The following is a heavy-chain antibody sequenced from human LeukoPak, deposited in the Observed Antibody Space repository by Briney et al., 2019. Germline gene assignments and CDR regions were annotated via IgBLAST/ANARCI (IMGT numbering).Heavy chain of an antibody. V-gene: IGHV3-7*01. D-gene: IGHD3-10*01. Sequence: GGSLRLSCVASGFTFSSYWMSWVRQAPGKGLEWVANIKQDGSEKYYVDSVKGRFTISRDNAKNSLYLQMNSLRAEDTAVYYCARSVEYYYGSGSYPDYWGQGTLVTVSS. CDR2: IKQDGSEK. J-gene: IGHJ4*02. CDR1: GFTFSSYW. CDR3: ARSVEYYYGSGSYPDY.